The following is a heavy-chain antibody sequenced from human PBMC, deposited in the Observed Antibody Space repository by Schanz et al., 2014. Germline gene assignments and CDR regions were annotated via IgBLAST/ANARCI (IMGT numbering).Heavy chain of an antibody. CDR2: ISSSGSYI. CDR1: GGSISSSDW. V-gene: IGHV3-21*02. CDR3: ARDSRPNYDFLTAYYSIDY. Sequence: VQLQESGPGLVKPSGTLSLTCAVSGGSISSSDWWSWVRQPPGKGLEWVSSISSSGSYIHYADSVKGRFTISRDNAKNTLYLQMNSLRAEDTAVYYCARDSRPNYDFLTAYYSIDYWGQGTLVTVSS. D-gene: IGHD3-9*01. J-gene: IGHJ4*02.